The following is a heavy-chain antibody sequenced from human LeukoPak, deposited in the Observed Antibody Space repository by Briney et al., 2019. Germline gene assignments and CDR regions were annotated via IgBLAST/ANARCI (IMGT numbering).Heavy chain of an antibody. J-gene: IGHJ4*02. D-gene: IGHD1-26*01. CDR2: IRNKDNDYAT. V-gene: IGHV3-73*01. CDR1: GFSFSGSA. CDR3: TRWEEGGKSFDY. Sequence: PGGPLRLSCAASGFSFSGSAMHWVRQASGKGLEWVGRIRNKDNDYATAYAASVKGRFTISRDDSKNTAYLQMNSLRSEDTALYYCTRWEEGGKSFDYWGQGTLVTVSS.